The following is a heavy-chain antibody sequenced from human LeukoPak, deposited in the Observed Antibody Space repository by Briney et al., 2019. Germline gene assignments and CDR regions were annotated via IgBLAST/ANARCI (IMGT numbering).Heavy chain of an antibody. J-gene: IGHJ4*02. V-gene: IGHV1-46*01. CDR3: ARSIDDILTFDY. CDR1: GYTFTSYY. Sequence: ASVKVSCKASGYTFTSYYMHWVRQAPGQGLEWMGIINPSGGSTSYAQKFQGRVTMTRDMSTSTVYVELSSLRSEDTAVYYCARSIDDILTFDYWGQGTLVTVSS. D-gene: IGHD3-9*01. CDR2: INPSGGST.